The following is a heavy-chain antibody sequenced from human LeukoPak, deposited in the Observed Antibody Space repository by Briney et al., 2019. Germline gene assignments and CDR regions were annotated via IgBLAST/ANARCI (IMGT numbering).Heavy chain of an antibody. J-gene: IGHJ4*02. Sequence: SVKVSCKASGGTFSSYAISWVRQAPGQGLEWMGGIIPIFGTANYAQKFQGRVTITADESTSTAYMELSSLRSEDTAVYYCASPVRGYSGYDSHFDYWGQGTLVAVSS. CDR1: GGTFSSYA. CDR2: IIPIFGTA. V-gene: IGHV1-69*01. CDR3: ASPVRGYSGYDSHFDY. D-gene: IGHD5-12*01.